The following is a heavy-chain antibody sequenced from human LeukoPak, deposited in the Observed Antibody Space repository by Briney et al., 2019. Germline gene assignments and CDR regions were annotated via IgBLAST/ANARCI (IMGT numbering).Heavy chain of an antibody. CDR1: GGSFTDYY. D-gene: IGHD6-6*01. J-gene: IGHJ4*02. CDR3: ARVPHSTSSIDY. V-gene: IGHV4-34*01. CDR2: INHRGST. Sequence: SETLSLTCAVYGGSFTDYYWSWIRQPPGKGLEWIGEINHRGSTNYNSSLKSRVTISVDRSKNQFSLKLNSVTAADTAVYFCARVPHSTSSIDYWGQGDPVTVSS.